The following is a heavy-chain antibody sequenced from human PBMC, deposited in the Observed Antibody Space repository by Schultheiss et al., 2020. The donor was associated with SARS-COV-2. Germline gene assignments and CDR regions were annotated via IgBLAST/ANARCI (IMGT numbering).Heavy chain of an antibody. CDR3: ARGGDDMWLTTDDAFDI. Sequence: ASVKVSCKASGYTFTSYYMHWVRQAPGQGLEWMGIINPSGGSTSYAQKFQGRVTMTRDTSTSTVYMELSSLRSEDTAVYYCARGGDDMWLTTDDAFDIWGQGTMVTVSS. CDR1: GYTFTSYY. CDR2: INPSGGST. D-gene: IGHD5-12*01. V-gene: IGHV1-46*01. J-gene: IGHJ3*02.